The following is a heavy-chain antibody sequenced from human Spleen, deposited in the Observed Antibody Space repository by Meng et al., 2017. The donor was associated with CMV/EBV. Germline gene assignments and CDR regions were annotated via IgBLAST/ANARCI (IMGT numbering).Heavy chain of an antibody. CDR2: VSRSGDAT. D-gene: IGHD2-2*01. CDR3: ALGDIVVVPAQALGY. Sequence: GESLKISCAASGFTFSDFAMSWVRQAPGKGLEWVSTVSRSGDATFYADSVRGRFTISRDNSKNAVYLQVNDLRAEDTAVYYCALGDIVVVPAQALGYWGQGTLVTVSS. V-gene: IGHV3-23*01. CDR1: GFTFSDFA. J-gene: IGHJ4*02.